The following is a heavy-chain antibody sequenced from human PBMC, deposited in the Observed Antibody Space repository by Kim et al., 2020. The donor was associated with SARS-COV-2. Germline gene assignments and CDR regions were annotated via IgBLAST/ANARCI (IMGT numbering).Heavy chain of an antibody. V-gene: IGHV1-18*01. D-gene: IGHD2-21*01. Sequence: ASVKVSCKSSGYTFSSYGISWVRQAPGQGLEWVAWIYSYNDNTKFAQKFQGRVTLTADTSTSTADMELRGLTSDDTAVYYCVRAGGDSGTDYYTHGFDVWGQGSTVTVS. CDR3: VRAGGDSGTDYYTHGFDV. CDR1: GYTFSSYG. J-gene: IGHJ6*02. CDR2: IYSYNDNT.